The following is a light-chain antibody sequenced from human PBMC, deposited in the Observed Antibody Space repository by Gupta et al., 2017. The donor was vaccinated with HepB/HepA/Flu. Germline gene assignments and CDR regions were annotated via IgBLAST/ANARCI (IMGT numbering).Light chain of an antibody. CDR2: KAS. Sequence: DIQMTQSPSTLSASVGDRVTITFRASQSVNYWLAWYQQKPGKVPKLLISKASSLESGVPSRFSGSGSGTEFTLTISSLQPDDFATYYCLQYNSHSRSFGQGTKLEIK. CDR1: QSVNYW. CDR3: LQYNSHSRS. V-gene: IGKV1-5*03. J-gene: IGKJ2*04.